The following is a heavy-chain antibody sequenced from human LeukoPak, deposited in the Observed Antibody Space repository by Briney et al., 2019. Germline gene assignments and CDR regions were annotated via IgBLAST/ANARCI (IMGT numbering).Heavy chain of an antibody. V-gene: IGHV5-51*01. Sequence: GESLKTSCQGSGYSFTNYWIGWVRQIPGKGLEWMGIIYPADSDTRYSPSFQGQVTISADRSISTAYLLWSSLKASDTAMYYCASSRSCTGGACFFDQWGQGTLVTVSS. D-gene: IGHD2-8*02. CDR2: IYPADSDT. CDR1: GYSFTNYW. J-gene: IGHJ5*02. CDR3: ASSRSCTGGACFFDQ.